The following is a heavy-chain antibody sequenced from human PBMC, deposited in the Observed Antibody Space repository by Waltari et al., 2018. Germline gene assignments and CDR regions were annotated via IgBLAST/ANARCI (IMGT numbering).Heavy chain of an antibody. V-gene: IGHV4-34*01. Sequence: QVQLQQWGAGLLKPSETLSLTCAVYGGSFRGYYWRWIRQSPGKGLEWIGEINHSGSTNQNPSLKSRVTISVDMSKNQFSLKLSSVTAADTAVYYCTRKGPLYYYYYMDVWGRGTTVTVSS. CDR3: TRKGPLYYYYYMDV. J-gene: IGHJ6*03. CDR2: INHSGST. CDR1: GGSFRGYY.